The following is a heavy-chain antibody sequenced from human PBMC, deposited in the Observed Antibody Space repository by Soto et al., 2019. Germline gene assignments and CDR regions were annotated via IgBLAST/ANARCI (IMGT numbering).Heavy chain of an antibody. CDR3: ARSRGSGYDWDYYYYGMDV. V-gene: IGHV1-69*06. Sequence: SVKVSCKASGGTFSSYAISWVRQAPGQGLEWMGGIIPIFGTANYAQKFQGRVTITADKSTSTAYMELSSLRSEDTAVYYCARSRGSGYDWDYYYYGMDVWGQGTTVTVSS. CDR2: IIPIFGTA. CDR1: GGTFSSYA. D-gene: IGHD5-12*01. J-gene: IGHJ6*02.